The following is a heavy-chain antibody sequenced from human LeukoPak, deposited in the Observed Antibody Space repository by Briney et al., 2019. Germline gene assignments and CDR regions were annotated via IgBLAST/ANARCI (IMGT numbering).Heavy chain of an antibody. CDR1: GYTFTSYG. J-gene: IGHJ6*01. CDR2: ISAYDGNT. Sequence: GASVKVSCKASGYTFTSYGISWVRQAPGQGLEWMGWISAYDGNTNYAQTLQGRVTMTTDTSTSTAYMELRSLRADDTAGHYCAREGAVVVVPAADNYYYYQGRHLGARDPSDRVL. V-gene: IGHV1-18*01. CDR3: AREGAVVVVPAADNYYYYQGRH. D-gene: IGHD2-2*01.